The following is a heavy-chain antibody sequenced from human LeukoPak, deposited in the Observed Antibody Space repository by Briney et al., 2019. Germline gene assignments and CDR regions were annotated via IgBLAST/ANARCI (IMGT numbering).Heavy chain of an antibody. Sequence: TGGSLRLSCAASGFTFSSYGMSWVRQAPGKGLEWVSAISGSGGSTYYADSVKGRFTISRDNSKNTLYLQMNSLRAEDTAVYYCARASFNYYYYMDVWGKGTTVTVSS. CDR3: ARASFNYYYYMDV. D-gene: IGHD2/OR15-2a*01. CDR1: GFTFSSYG. CDR2: ISGSGGST. J-gene: IGHJ6*03. V-gene: IGHV3-23*01.